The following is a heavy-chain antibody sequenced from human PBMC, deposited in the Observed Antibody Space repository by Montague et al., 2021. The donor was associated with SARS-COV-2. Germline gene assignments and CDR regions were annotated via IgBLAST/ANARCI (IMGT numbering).Heavy chain of an antibody. J-gene: IGHJ3*02. CDR1: GGSFSNYY. CDR2: VNQSGTT. V-gene: IGHV4-34*01. D-gene: IGHD2-2*01. Sequence: SETLSLTCALSGGSFSNYYRSWIRQPPGKGLEWIGEVNQSGTTIYNPSVKSGVTISEDTSKNQFYLRLNSVTAADTAVYYCARGWRPVVVPGAGPAGRAFDIWGQGTMVTVSS. CDR3: ARGWRPVVVPGAGPAGRAFDI.